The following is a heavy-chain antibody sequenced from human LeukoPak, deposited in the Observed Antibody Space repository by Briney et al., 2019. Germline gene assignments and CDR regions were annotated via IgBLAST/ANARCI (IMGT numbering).Heavy chain of an antibody. Sequence: GGFLRLSCAISGFTFSGCELTWVRRAPGKGLEWISYISRSGNTIYYADSVKGRFTTSRDNAKNSLYLQMNSLRVEDTAVYYCARVATMVRVPLDALDIWGQGTMVSVSS. J-gene: IGHJ3*02. V-gene: IGHV3-48*03. CDR3: ARVATMVRVPLDALDI. CDR2: ISRSGNTI. D-gene: IGHD3-10*01. CDR1: GFTFSGCE.